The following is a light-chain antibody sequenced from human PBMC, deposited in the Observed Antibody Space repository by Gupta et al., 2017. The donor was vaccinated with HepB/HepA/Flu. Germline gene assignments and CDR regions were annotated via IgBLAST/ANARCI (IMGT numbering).Light chain of an antibody. V-gene: IGLV3-1*01. CDR2: QDN. J-gene: IGLJ2*01. CDR1: KLGDKF. Sequence: SYELAQPPSVSVSPGQTANITCSGDKLGDKFASWYQQKPGQSPLLIIYQDNKRRSGTPERFSGFNSENTATLTISGTQAMDEADYYCQAWDSDTAVFGGGTKLTVL. CDR3: QAWDSDTAV.